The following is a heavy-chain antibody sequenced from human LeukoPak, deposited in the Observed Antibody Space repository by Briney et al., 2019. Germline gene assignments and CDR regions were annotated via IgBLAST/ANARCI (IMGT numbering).Heavy chain of an antibody. CDR2: IIPILGIA. Sequence: ASVKVSCKASGGTFSSYAISWVRQAPGQGLEWMGRIIPILGIANYAQKFQGRVTITADKSTSTAYMELSSLRSEDTAVYYCAREDQSGYSSGWRGDNWFDPWGQGILVTVSS. CDR3: AREDQSGYSSGWRGDNWFDP. CDR1: GGTFSSYA. V-gene: IGHV1-69*04. J-gene: IGHJ5*02. D-gene: IGHD6-19*01.